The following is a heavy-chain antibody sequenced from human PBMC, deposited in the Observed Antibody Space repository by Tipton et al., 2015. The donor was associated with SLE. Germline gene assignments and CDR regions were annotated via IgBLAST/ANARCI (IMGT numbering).Heavy chain of an antibody. J-gene: IGHJ6*03. D-gene: IGHD3-10*01. CDR1: GGSFSGYY. V-gene: IGHV4-34*01. Sequence: TLSLICAVYGGSFSGYYWSWIRQPPGKGLEWIGEINHSGSTNYNPSLKSRVTISVDTSKNQFSLKLSSVTAADTAVYYCARAVRDGSGSYPLGGYYMDVWGKGTTVTVSS. CDR2: INHSGST. CDR3: ARAVRDGSGSYPLGGYYMDV.